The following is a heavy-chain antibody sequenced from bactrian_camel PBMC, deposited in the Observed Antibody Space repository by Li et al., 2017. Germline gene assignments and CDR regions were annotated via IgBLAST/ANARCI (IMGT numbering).Heavy chain of an antibody. V-gene: IGHV3-3*01. CDR2: IRRSGGET. Sequence: VQLVESGGGSVQTGGSLRLSCVVSGHSRGSNCVGWYRLPPGRAPAEREGIAAIRRSGGETWYANSVKGRFTISQDNAKRTVYLQMNNLQNRDTAMYFSAAGNPEREWWSLRESGYEYYGQGTQVIVSS. J-gene: IGHJ4*01. D-gene: IGHD2*01. CDR1: GHSRGSNC. CDR3: AAGNPEREWWSLRESGYEY.